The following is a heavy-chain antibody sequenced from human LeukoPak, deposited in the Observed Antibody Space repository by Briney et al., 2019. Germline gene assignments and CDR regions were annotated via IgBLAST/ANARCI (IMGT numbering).Heavy chain of an antibody. J-gene: IGHJ3*02. CDR3: ARHAERGQTYYYDSSGYSDAFDI. V-gene: IGHV4-59*08. D-gene: IGHD3-22*01. CDR2: IYYSGSA. Sequence: PSETLSLTCTVSGGSISSYYWSWIRQPPGKGLEWIGYIYYSGSANYNPSLKSRVTISVDTSKNQFSLKLSSVTAADTAVYYCARHAERGQTYYYDSSGYSDAFDIWGQGTMVTVSS. CDR1: GGSISSYY.